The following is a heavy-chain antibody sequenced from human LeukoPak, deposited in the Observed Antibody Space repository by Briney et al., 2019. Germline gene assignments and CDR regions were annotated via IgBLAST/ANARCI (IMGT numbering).Heavy chain of an antibody. CDR3: ASNGDYVAAFDI. CDR2: INHSGST. D-gene: IGHD4-17*01. Sequence: PSETLSLTCAVYGGSFSGYYWSWTRQPPGKGLEWIGEINHSGSTNYNPSLKSRVTISVDTSKNQFSLKLSSVTAADTAVYYCASNGDYVAAFDIWGQGTMVTVSS. CDR1: GGSFSGYY. V-gene: IGHV4-34*01. J-gene: IGHJ3*02.